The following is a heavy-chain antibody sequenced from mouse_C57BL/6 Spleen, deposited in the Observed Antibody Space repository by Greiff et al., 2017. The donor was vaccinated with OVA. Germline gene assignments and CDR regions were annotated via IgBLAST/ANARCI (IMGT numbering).Heavy chain of an antibody. CDR2: IDPEDGET. Sequence: VQLQQSGAELVKPGASVKLSCTASGFNIKDYYMHWVKQRTEQGLEWIGRIDPEDGETKYAPKFQGKATITAATSSTTAYLQLSSLTSADTAVYYCAREVTTVVATRAMDYWGQGTSVTVSS. J-gene: IGHJ4*01. D-gene: IGHD1-1*01. CDR3: AREVTTVVATRAMDY. V-gene: IGHV14-2*01. CDR1: GFNIKDYY.